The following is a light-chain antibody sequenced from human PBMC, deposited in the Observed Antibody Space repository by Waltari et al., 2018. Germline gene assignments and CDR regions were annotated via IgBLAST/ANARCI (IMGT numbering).Light chain of an antibody. J-gene: IGKJ2*01. CDR1: QTIHNW. CDR2: QAS. Sequence: DIQMTQSPSTLSASVGDRVTITCRASQTIHNWLAWYQQKPGKAPKLLIKQASNLESGVPSRFSGSVSGTEFTLTISSLEPDDFVTYSCQQYSTSRYTFGQGTKLEIK. CDR3: QQYSTSRYT. V-gene: IGKV1-5*03.